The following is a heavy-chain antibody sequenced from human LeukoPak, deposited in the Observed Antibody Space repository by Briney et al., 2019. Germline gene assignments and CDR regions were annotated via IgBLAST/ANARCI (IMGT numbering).Heavy chain of an antibody. CDR3: ARVVYAHYYMDV. D-gene: IGHD2-8*01. CDR2: INPNSGGT. CDR1: GYTFTGYY. V-gene: IGHV1-2*02. Sequence: ASVTVSCKASGYTFTGYYMHWVRQAPGQGLEWMGWINPNSGGTNYAQKFQGRVTMTRDTSISTAYMELSRLRSDDTAVYYCARVVYAHYYMDVWGKGTTVTVSS. J-gene: IGHJ6*03.